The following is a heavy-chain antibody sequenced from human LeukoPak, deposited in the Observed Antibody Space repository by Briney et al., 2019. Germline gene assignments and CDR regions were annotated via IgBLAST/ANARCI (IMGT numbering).Heavy chain of an antibody. Sequence: GGSLRLSCAAPGFTFSSYWMSWVRQAPGKGLEWVANIKQDGSAKYYVDSVKGRFTISRDNAEDSLYLQMNSLRAEDTAVYYCARAAEANLLLFSYYMDVWGKGTTVTVSS. CDR2: IKQDGSAK. CDR3: ARAAEANLLLFSYYMDV. V-gene: IGHV3-7*01. J-gene: IGHJ6*03. D-gene: IGHD2/OR15-2a*01. CDR1: GFTFSSYW.